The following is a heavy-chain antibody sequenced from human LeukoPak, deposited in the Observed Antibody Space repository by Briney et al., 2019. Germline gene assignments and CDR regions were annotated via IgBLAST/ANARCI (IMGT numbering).Heavy chain of an antibody. J-gene: IGHJ5*02. CDR1: GYSISSGYY. Sequence: NSSETLSLTCTVSGYSISSGYYWGWIRQPPGQGLEWIGSIYHSGSTYYNPSLKSRVTISVDTSKNQFSLKLSSVTAADTAVYYCARGYSGWYTAGGNWFDPWGQGTLVTVSS. D-gene: IGHD6-19*01. CDR2: IYHSGST. CDR3: ARGYSGWYTAGGNWFDP. V-gene: IGHV4-38-2*02.